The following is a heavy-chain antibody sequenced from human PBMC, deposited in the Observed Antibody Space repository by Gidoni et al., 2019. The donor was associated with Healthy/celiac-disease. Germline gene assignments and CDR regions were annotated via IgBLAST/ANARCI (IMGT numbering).Heavy chain of an antibody. CDR2: ISYDGSNK. V-gene: IGHV3-30*18. CDR3: AKEPQPSGSYYNGFSY. CDR1: GFTFSSYG. D-gene: IGHD3-10*01. Sequence: QVQLVESGGGVVQPGRSLRLSCAASGFTFSSYGMHWVRQAPGKGLEWVAVISYDGSNKYYADSVKGRFTISRDNSKNTLYLQMNSLRAEDTAVYYCAKEPQPSGSYYNGFSYWGQGTLVTVSS. J-gene: IGHJ4*02.